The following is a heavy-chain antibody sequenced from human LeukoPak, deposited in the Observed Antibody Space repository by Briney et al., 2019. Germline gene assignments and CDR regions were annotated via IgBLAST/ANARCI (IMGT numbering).Heavy chain of an antibody. D-gene: IGHD2-15*01. Sequence: SSVKVSCKASGGTFSSYAISWVRQAPGQGLEWMGRIIPIFGTANYAQKFQGRVTITTDESTSTAYMELSSLRSEDTAVYDCARDRGIVVVVAAGECAAFDIWGQGTMVTVSS. CDR2: IIPIFGTA. V-gene: IGHV1-69*05. J-gene: IGHJ3*02. CDR3: ARDRGIVVVVAAGECAAFDI. CDR1: GGTFSSYA.